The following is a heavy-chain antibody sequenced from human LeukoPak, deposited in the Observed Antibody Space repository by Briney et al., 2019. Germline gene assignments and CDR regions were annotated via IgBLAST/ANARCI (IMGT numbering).Heavy chain of an antibody. CDR3: AKIPIVIVPAYFDS. V-gene: IGHV4-39*01. CDR2: ISYSGNT. J-gene: IGHJ4*02. Sequence: SETLSLTCTVSGGSINSSSNQWGWIRQPPVKGLEWIGSISYSGNTYYKPSLKSRFTVSVDTSKKQFSLKPSSVTAADTAVYFCAKIPIVIVPAYFDSWGQGTLVTVSS. CDR1: GGSINSSSNQ. D-gene: IGHD2-2*01.